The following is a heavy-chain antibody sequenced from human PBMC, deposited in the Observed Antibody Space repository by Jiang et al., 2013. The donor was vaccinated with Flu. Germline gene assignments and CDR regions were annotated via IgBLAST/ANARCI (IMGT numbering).Heavy chain of an antibody. J-gene: IGHJ4*02. D-gene: IGHD3-10*01. V-gene: IGHV1-18*01. CDR2: ISGDTGNT. CDR3: ARTTMIDYYGSGSYYPFDY. CDR1: GYTFTNFG. Sequence: GAEVKKPGASVKVSCKASGYTFTNFGINWVRQAPGQGLEWMGWISGDTGNTIYSENLQGRVTMTTDTSTSTAYMELSSLRSDDSAVYFCARTTMIDYYGSGSYYPFDYWGQGTLVTVSS.